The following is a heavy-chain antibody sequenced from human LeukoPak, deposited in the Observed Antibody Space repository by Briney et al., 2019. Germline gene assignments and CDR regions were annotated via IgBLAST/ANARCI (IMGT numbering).Heavy chain of an antibody. D-gene: IGHD5/OR15-5a*01. J-gene: IGHJ5*02. Sequence: AGGSLRLSCGASGFTFNNCAMTWVRQAPGKRLEWVSTISGSGGSTTYADSVKGRFTVSRDNSKSTMFLQMNSLRAEDTALYYCAKLPLSTAYRGWFDPWGQGTLVTVSS. CDR2: ISGSGGST. V-gene: IGHV3-23*01. CDR1: GFTFNNCA. CDR3: AKLPLSTAYRGWFDP.